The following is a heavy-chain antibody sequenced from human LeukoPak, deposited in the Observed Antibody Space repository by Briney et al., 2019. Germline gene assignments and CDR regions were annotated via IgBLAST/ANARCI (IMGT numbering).Heavy chain of an antibody. Sequence: GESLRLSCAASGFTFSSYAMSWVRQAPGKGLEWVGFIRSKAYGGTTEYAASVKGRFTISRDDSKSIAYLQMNSLKTEDTAVYYCTRVDSSSWRYYFDYWGQGTLVTVSS. CDR1: GFTFSSYA. CDR3: TRVDSSSWRYYFDY. CDR2: IRSKAYGGTT. V-gene: IGHV3-49*04. J-gene: IGHJ4*02. D-gene: IGHD6-13*01.